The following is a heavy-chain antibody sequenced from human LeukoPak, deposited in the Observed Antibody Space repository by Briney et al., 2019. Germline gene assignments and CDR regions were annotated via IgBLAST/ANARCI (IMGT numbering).Heavy chain of an antibody. D-gene: IGHD3-22*01. CDR3: AKIESSGLLDAFDI. Sequence: PGGSLRLSCAASGFTFSSYCMSWVRQAPGKGLEWVANIRQDGSEKYYVDSVKGRFTISRDNAKNSLYLQMNSLRAEDTAVYYCAKIESSGLLDAFDIWGQGTMVTVSS. J-gene: IGHJ3*02. CDR1: GFTFSSYC. V-gene: IGHV3-7*01. CDR2: IRQDGSEK.